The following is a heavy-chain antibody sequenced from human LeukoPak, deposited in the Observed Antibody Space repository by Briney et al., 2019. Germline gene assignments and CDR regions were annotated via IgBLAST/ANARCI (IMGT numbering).Heavy chain of an antibody. Sequence: SETLSLTCTISGGSISSYYWSWIRQPPGKGLEWIGYIYYSGSTNYNPSLKSRVTISVDTSKNQFSLKLSSVTAADAAVYYCAGGSGSQFDYWGQGTLVTVSS. CDR3: AGGSGSQFDY. J-gene: IGHJ4*02. V-gene: IGHV4-59*08. CDR1: GGSISSYY. CDR2: IYYSGST. D-gene: IGHD3-10*01.